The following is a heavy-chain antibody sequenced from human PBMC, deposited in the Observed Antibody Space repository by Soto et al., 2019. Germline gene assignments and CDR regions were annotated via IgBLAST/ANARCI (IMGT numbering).Heavy chain of an antibody. CDR3: ARVQHPAYLDY. CDR2: IYYSGST. D-gene: IGHD3-10*01. J-gene: IGHJ4*02. V-gene: IGHV4-59*12. CDR1: GGSISSDY. Sequence: SETLSLTCTVSGGSISSDYWSWIRQPPGKGLEWIGYIYYSGSTNYNPSLKSRVTISVDTSKNQFSLKLSSVTAADTAVYYCARVQHPAYLDYWGQGTPVTVS.